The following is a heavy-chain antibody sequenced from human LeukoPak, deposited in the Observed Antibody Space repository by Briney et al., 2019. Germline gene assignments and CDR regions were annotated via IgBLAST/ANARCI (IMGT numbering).Heavy chain of an antibody. CDR2: VNPNSGNT. Sequence: GASVKVSCKTYGYTFTSYDLNWVRQATGQGLEWMGWVNPNSGNTGYAQKFQGRVTMTMDPSISTAYMELSSLRSEDTAVYYCARDTSEGDYAWWFDPWGQGTLVTVAS. V-gene: IGHV1-8*01. D-gene: IGHD3-16*01. CDR3: ARDTSEGDYAWWFDP. CDR1: GYTFTSYD. J-gene: IGHJ5*02.